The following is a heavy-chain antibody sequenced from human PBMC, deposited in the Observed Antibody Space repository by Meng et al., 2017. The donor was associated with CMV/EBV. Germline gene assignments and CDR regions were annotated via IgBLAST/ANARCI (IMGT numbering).Heavy chain of an antibody. CDR3: TTDFWNGYFGH. Sequence: GGSLRLSCAASGFTFSSYSMNWVRQAPGKGLEWVGRIKSKSVGGAIEYAAPVEARFSISRDDSKNTLFLQMNSLKSEDTAVYYCTTDFWNGYFGHWGQGTLVTVSS. CDR2: IKSKSVGGAI. V-gene: IGHV3-15*01. J-gene: IGHJ4*02. CDR1: GFTFSSYS. D-gene: IGHD3-3*01.